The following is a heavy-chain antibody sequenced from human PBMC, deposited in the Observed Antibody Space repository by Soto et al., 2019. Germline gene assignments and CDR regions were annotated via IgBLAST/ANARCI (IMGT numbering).Heavy chain of an antibody. CDR3: ARGRADYDSSGYWAVDFGFDY. CDR2: INHSGST. J-gene: IGHJ4*02. Sequence: SETLSLTCAVYGGSFSGYYWSWIRQPPGKGLEWIGEINHSGSTNYNPSLKSRVTISVDTSKNQFSLKLSSVTAADSAVYYCARGRADYDSSGYWAVDFGFDYWGQGTLVTVSS. V-gene: IGHV4-34*01. CDR1: GGSFSGYY. D-gene: IGHD3-22*01.